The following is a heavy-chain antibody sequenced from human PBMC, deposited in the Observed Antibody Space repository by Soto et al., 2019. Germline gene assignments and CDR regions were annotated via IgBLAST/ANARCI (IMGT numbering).Heavy chain of an antibody. CDR1: GFTFSSYA. CDR2: ISGSGDNT. Sequence: EVHLLESGGDLVQPGGSLRLSCAASGFTFSSYAMSWVRQTPGKGLEWVSVISGSGDNTYYADSVKGRFTISRDNSKNPLYLQMNSLRAEDTAVYYCAKDGWSWMTVTTQYFDLWGRGTLVTVSS. CDR3: AKDGWSWMTVTTQYFDL. J-gene: IGHJ2*01. D-gene: IGHD4-17*01. V-gene: IGHV3-23*01.